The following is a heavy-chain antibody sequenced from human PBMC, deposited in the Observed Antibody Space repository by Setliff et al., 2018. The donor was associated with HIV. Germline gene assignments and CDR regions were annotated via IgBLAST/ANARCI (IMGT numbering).Heavy chain of an antibody. J-gene: IGHJ4*02. CDR3: AAAEGQGPWYFFDN. CDR1: GVSIVSPIYY. Sequence: SETLSLTCSVSGVSIVSPIYYWGWIRQAPGKGLEWIGNIYYNGNTNYKPSLERRLTISVDTSKNQFSLSLSSVTATDTALYFCAAAEGQGPWYFFDNWGQGTQVTVSS. D-gene: IGHD6-13*01. CDR2: IYYNGNT. V-gene: IGHV4-39*01.